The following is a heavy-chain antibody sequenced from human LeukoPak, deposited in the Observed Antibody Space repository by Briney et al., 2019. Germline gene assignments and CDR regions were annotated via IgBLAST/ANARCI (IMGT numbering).Heavy chain of an antibody. CDR3: ASFGGFAI. CDR2: FYITGGT. D-gene: IGHD3-3*01. Sequence: PSETLSLTCTVSGDSISSGSYYWNWIRQPAGKGLEWIGRFYITGGTNYNPSLKSRVTISVDTSKNQFSLKLTSVPAADPAVYYCASFGGFAIWGRGTVVTVSS. CDR1: GDSISSGSYY. V-gene: IGHV4-61*02. J-gene: IGHJ3*02.